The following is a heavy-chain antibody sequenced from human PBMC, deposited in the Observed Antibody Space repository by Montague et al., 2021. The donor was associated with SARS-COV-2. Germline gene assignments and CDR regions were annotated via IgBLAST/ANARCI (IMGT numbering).Heavy chain of an antibody. CDR3: ARVFSGTYLDYFDY. D-gene: IGHD1-26*01. CDR1: GFIFSNYG. J-gene: IGHJ4*02. V-gene: IGHV3-30*19. Sequence: SLRLSCAAPGFIFSNYGMNWVRQAPGKGLEWVTVISYDGINKYYTDSVKGRFTISRDNSKNTLYQQMNSLRPEDTAVYYCARVFSGTYLDYFDYWGQGTLVAVSS. CDR2: ISYDGINK.